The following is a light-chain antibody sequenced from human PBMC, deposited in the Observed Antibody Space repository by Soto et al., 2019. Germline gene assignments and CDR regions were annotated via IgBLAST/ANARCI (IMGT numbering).Light chain of an antibody. Sequence: EIVLTQSPATLSLSPGERATLSCRASQSVSSYLAWYQQKPGQVPRLLIYDASNRATGIPARFSGSGSGTDFTLTINRLEPEDFAVYYCQQYGSSPLTFGGGTKVDIK. CDR3: QQYGSSPLT. V-gene: IGKV3-20*01. J-gene: IGKJ4*01. CDR2: DAS. CDR1: QSVSSY.